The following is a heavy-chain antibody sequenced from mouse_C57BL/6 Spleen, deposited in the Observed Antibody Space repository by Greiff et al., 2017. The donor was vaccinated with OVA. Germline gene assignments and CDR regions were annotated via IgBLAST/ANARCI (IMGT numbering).Heavy chain of an antibody. Sequence: QVQLQQSGAELARPGASVKMSCKASGYTFTSYTMHWVKQRPGQGLEWIGYINPSSGYTKYNQKFKDKATFTADKSSSTAYMQLSSLTSEDSAVYYCARGNIYGNSYWYFDVWGTGTTVTVSS. D-gene: IGHD2-1*01. CDR1: GYTFTSYT. J-gene: IGHJ1*03. V-gene: IGHV1-4*01. CDR2: INPSSGYT. CDR3: ARGNIYGNSYWYFDV.